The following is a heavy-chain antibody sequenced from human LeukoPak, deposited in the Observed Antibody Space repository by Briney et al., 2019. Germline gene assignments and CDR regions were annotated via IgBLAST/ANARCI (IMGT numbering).Heavy chain of an antibody. V-gene: IGHV4-4*07. D-gene: IGHD2-15*01. CDR1: GGSITTSY. CDR3: VRDLGCSGEDCRLGAFDI. CDR2: VHSGGYA. J-gene: IGHJ3*02. Sequence: PSETLSLTCTVSGGSITTSYWSWIRQPAGKGLEFIGRVHSGGYADYNPSLNGRVTISVDTSKSQFSLKLSSVTAADTALYYCVRDLGCSGEDCRLGAFDIWAQGTMVTV.